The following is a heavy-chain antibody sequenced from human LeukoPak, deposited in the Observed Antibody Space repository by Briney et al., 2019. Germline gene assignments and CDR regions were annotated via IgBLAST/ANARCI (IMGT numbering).Heavy chain of an antibody. J-gene: IGHJ4*02. CDR3: ATFGYNWNLGY. Sequence: GGSLRLSCAASGFTFSNYYVHWVRQPPGEGLVWVSRINSDGRDTTYVDSVKGRFTISRDNAKNTVYLRMNSLRAEDTAVYYCATFGYNWNLGYWGQGTLVTVSS. CDR2: INSDGRDT. D-gene: IGHD1-20*01. V-gene: IGHV3-74*03. CDR1: GFTFSNYY.